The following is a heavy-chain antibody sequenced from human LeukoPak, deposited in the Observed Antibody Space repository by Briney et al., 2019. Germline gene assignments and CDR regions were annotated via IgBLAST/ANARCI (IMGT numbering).Heavy chain of an antibody. CDR2: ISTYNGNT. CDR1: AYTSPNYG. D-gene: IGHD2-2*01. Sequence: LGASVKVSCKASAYTSPNYGITWVRQAPGRGLEWMGWISTYNGNTQYAQKFQGRVAMTTDTPTKTVYMELRSLRSNDTAVYYCALPAKGAYFYYYMEVWGKGTTVTVSS. J-gene: IGHJ6*03. CDR3: ALPAKGAYFYYYMEV. V-gene: IGHV1-18*01.